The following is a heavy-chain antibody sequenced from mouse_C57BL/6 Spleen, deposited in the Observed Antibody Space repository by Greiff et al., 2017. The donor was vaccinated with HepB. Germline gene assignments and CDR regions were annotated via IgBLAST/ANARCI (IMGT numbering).Heavy chain of an antibody. Sequence: QVHVKQPGAELVKPGASVKVSCKASGYTFTSYWMHWVKQRPGQGLEWIGRIHPSDSDTNYNQKFKGKATLTVDKSSSPAYIQLSSLTSEDSPVNSCAMGYGGVFIYWGQGTALTASS. D-gene: IGHD1-1*01. CDR3: AMGYGGVFIY. CDR2: IHPSDSDT. J-gene: IGHJ2*01. CDR1: GYTFTSYW. V-gene: IGHV1-74*01.